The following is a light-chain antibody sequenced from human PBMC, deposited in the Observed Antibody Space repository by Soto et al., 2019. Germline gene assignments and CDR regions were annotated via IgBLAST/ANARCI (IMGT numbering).Light chain of an antibody. CDR1: QSVSSN. V-gene: IGKV3-15*01. Sequence: ETVLTQTPATLSVSPGERVTLSCRASQSVSSNLAWYQQKPGQAPRLLIYDTSTRATGVPARFSGSGSGTEFTLTISSLQSEDFAVYYCQQYNDWPPYTFGQGTKLEIK. CDR2: DTS. CDR3: QQYNDWPPYT. J-gene: IGKJ2*01.